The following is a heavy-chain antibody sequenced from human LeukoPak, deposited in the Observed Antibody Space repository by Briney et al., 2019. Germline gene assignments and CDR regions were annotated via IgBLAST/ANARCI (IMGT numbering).Heavy chain of an antibody. CDR2: VTWEGITT. V-gene: IGHV3-43*01. Sequence: QTGGSLRLSCAASGFTFSSYTMDWVRQAPGKGLEWVALVTWEGITTKYADSVKGRFTISRDNSKNSLYLQMNSLRIEDTAFYYCVKDGLQYCTSTACYTFDTWGQGTLVTVSS. J-gene: IGHJ4*02. CDR3: VKDGLQYCTSTACYTFDT. CDR1: GFTFSSYT. D-gene: IGHD2-2*01.